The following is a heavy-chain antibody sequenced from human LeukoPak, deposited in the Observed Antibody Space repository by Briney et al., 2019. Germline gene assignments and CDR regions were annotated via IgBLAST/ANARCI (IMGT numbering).Heavy chain of an antibody. J-gene: IGHJ4*02. CDR1: GYTFTSYG. CDR3: ARVVPFGELGDYFDY. CDR2: ISAYNGNT. Sequence: ASVKVSSTASGYTFTSYGISWVRQAPGQGLEWMGWISAYNGNTNYAQKLQGRVTMTTDTSTSTAYVELRSLRSDDTAVYYCARVVPFGELGDYFDYWGQGTLVTVSS. V-gene: IGHV1-18*04. D-gene: IGHD3-10*01.